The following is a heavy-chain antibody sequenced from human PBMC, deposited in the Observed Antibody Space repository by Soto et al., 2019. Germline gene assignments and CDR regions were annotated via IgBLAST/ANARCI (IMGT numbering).Heavy chain of an antibody. CDR3: AKDRSSSWNYLDV. D-gene: IGHD6-13*01. CDR1: GFTFDDYA. V-gene: IGHV3-9*01. Sequence: EVQLVESGGGLVQPGRSLRLSCAASGFTFDDYAMHWVRQAPGKGLEWVSGISWNSGSIGYADPVKGRFTISRDNAKNPLYLQMNSLRAEDTALYYCAKDRSSSWNYLDVWGKGTTVTVSS. J-gene: IGHJ6*03. CDR2: ISWNSGSI.